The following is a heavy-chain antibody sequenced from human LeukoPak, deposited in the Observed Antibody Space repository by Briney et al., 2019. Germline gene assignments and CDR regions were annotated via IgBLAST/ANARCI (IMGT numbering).Heavy chain of an antibody. CDR3: ARWGATGKAGLDY. J-gene: IGHJ4*02. CDR2: IYYSGST. V-gene: IGHV4-30-4*01. D-gene: IGHD3-16*01. Sequence: SETLSLTCTVSGVSISSGDYYWSWIRQPPGKGLEWIGYIYYSGSTYYNPSLKSRVTISVDTSKNQFSLKLSSVTAADTAVYYCARWGATGKAGLDYWGQGTLVTVSS. CDR1: GVSISSGDYY.